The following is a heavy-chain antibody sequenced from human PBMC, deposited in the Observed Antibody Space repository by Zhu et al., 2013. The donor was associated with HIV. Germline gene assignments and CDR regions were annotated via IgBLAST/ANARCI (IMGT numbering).Heavy chain of an antibody. Sequence: QVQLVQSGAEVRKPGASVKVSCEASGYTFSNFYVHWVRQAPGQGPEYMGWISPSSGGTNYAQKFQDRVTMTTDTSISTAYMELNRLTSDDTAVYYCARPSTHYWFFDLWGXGTLVTVSS. D-gene: IGHD2-15*01. CDR2: ISPSSGGT. CDR3: ARPSTHYWFFDL. CDR1: GYTFSNFY. V-gene: IGHV1-2*02. J-gene: IGHJ2*01.